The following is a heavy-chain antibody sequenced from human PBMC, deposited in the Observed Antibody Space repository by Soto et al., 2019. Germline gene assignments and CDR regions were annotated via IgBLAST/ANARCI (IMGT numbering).Heavy chain of an antibody. CDR2: INAGNGNT. Sequence: GASVKVSCKASGYTFTSYAVHWVRQAPGQRLEWMGWINAGNGNTKYSQKFQGRVTITRDTSASAAYMELSSLRSEDTAVYYCARGEYCSSTSRYFLCNYWGQGTLVTVSS. V-gene: IGHV1-3*01. CDR1: GYTFTSYA. D-gene: IGHD2-2*01. CDR3: ARGEYCSSTSRYFLCNY. J-gene: IGHJ4*02.